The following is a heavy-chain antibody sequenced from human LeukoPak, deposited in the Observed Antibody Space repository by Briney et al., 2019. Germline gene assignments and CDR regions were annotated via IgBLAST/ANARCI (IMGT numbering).Heavy chain of an antibody. Sequence: SETLPLTCTVSGGSISSGGYYWGWIRQPPGKGLEWIGYIYNDGRSNYNPSLKSRVTISVDTSKNQFSLKLSSVTAADTAVYYCARLNVYCGGDCYRDWYFDLWGRGTLVTVSS. CDR2: IYNDGRS. V-gene: IGHV4-61*05. CDR3: ARLNVYCGGDCYRDWYFDL. D-gene: IGHD2-21*02. J-gene: IGHJ2*01. CDR1: GGSISSGGYY.